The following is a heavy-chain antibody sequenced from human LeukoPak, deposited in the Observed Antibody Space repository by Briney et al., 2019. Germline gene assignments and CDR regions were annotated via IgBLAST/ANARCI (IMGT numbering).Heavy chain of an antibody. V-gene: IGHV3-23*01. Sequence: GGSLRLSCAASGFTFSNYAMNWVRQAPGNGLEWVSSISVSGGSTYYADSVRGRFTISRANSKNTLYLQMNSLRAEDTAVYYCAKGPTRNYYGSGSQFDYWGQGTLVTVSS. CDR3: AKGPTRNYYGSGSQFDY. CDR1: GFTFSNYA. J-gene: IGHJ4*02. CDR2: ISVSGGST. D-gene: IGHD3-10*01.